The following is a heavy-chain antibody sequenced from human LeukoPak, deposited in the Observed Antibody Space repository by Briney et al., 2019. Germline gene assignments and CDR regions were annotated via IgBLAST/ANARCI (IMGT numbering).Heavy chain of an antibody. Sequence: GASVKVSCKASGYTFTGYYMHWVRQAPGQGLEWMGWINPDSGGTNYAQKFQGRVTMTRDTSISTAYMELSRLRSDDTAVYYCARGPQRDGYNNNFDYWGQGTLVTASS. CDR2: INPDSGGT. J-gene: IGHJ4*02. CDR1: GYTFTGYY. CDR3: ARGPQRDGYNNNFDY. V-gene: IGHV1-2*02. D-gene: IGHD5-24*01.